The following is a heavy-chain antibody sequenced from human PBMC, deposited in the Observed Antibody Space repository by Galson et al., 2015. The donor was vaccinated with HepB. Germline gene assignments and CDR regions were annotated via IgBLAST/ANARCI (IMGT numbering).Heavy chain of an antibody. CDR3: TRETIVTASYYYYYGLDV. CDR2: IRSKAFGGTT. CDR1: GFTFGDYA. Sequence: SLRLSCATSGFTFGDYAMNWFRQAPGKGLEWVGFIRSKAFGGTTEYAASVKGRVTISRDDSKSIAYMQMDSLKSEDTAVYYCTRETIVTASYYYYYGLDVWGQGTTVTVSS. J-gene: IGHJ6*02. D-gene: IGHD2-21*02. V-gene: IGHV3-49*03.